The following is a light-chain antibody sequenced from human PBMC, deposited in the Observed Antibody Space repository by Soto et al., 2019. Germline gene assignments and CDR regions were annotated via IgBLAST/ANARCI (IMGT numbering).Light chain of an antibody. CDR2: GVT. CDR3: SSFTADRIYV. J-gene: IGLJ1*01. Sequence: QSVLTQPTSVSGSPGQSITISCTGNHNDIGTYDYVSWYQQHPGRAPRLLIYGVTTRPSGISDRFSASKSGLTASLTISGLQPEDEAGYYCSSFTADRIYVFGPGTKLTVL. CDR1: HNDIGTYDY. V-gene: IGLV2-14*03.